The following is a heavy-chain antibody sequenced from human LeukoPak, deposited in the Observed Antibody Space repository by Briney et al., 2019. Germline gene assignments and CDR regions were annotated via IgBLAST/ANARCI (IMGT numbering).Heavy chain of an antibody. J-gene: IGHJ6*03. CDR1: GGSISSGSYY. CDR3: AREDYQLLSGSFYYYMDV. CDR2: IYTSGST. V-gene: IGHV4-61*02. Sequence: PSQTLSLTCTVSGGSISSGSYYWSWIRQPAGKGLEWIGRIYTSGSTYYNPSLKSRVTMSVDTSMNQFSLKVSSVTAADTAMYYCAREDYQLLSGSFYYYMDVWGTGTTVTVSS. D-gene: IGHD2-2*01.